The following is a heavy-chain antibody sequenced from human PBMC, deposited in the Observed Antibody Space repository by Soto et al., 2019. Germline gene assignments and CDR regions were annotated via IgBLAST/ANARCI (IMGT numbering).Heavy chain of an antibody. CDR3: ARHHGPTTSENWFEP. CDR2: ISTYSGDT. Sequence: QVNLVQSGVEVKTPGASVRVSCQASGYTFFTYDISWVRQAPGQGLEWMGWISTYSGDTKYAQKFQGRVTMTTDTSTTTAYLELRSLSSDDTAGYYCARHHGPTTSENWFEPWGQGTLVTVSS. CDR1: GYTFFTYD. V-gene: IGHV1-18*01. D-gene: IGHD5-12*01. J-gene: IGHJ5*02.